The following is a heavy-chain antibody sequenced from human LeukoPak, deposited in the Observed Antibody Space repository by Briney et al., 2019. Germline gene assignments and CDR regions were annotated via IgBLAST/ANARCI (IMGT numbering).Heavy chain of an antibody. J-gene: IGHJ6*02. V-gene: IGHV3-33*01. CDR2: IWSDGSNK. CDR3: ARASGEYYYRMDV. D-gene: IGHD2-21*01. CDR1: GFTFSNYG. Sequence: GRSLRLSCAASGFTFSNYGMHWVRQAPGKGLEGVTIIWSDGSNKYYADSVKGRFTISRDNSKNTLYLQMNSLRADDTAVYYCARASGEYYYRMDVWGQGTTVTVSS.